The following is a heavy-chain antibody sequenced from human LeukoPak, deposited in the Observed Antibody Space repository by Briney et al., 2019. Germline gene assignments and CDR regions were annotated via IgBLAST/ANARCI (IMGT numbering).Heavy chain of an antibody. CDR1: GYTLTELS. CDR3: ATDSGYSGYYPHRKFDY. J-gene: IGHJ4*02. D-gene: IGHD3-22*01. CDR2: FDPEDGET. Sequence: ASVKVSCKVSGYTLTELSMHWVRQAPGKGLEWTGGFDPEDGETIYAQKFQGRVTMTEDTSTDTAYMELSSLRSEDTAVYYCATDSGYSGYYPHRKFDYWGQGILVTVSS. V-gene: IGHV1-24*01.